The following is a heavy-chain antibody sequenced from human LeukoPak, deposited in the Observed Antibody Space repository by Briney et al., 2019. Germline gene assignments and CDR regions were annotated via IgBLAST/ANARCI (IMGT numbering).Heavy chain of an antibody. CDR3: ARPAYGSGSYSGFDY. CDR1: GGSISSYY. CDR2: IYYSGST. Sequence: SETLSLTCTVSGGSISSYYWGWIRQPPGKGLEWIGTIYYSGSTYYNPSLKSRVTISEDTSKNQFSLKLSSVTAADTAVYYCARPAYGSGSYSGFDYWGQGTLVTVSS. V-gene: IGHV4-39*01. J-gene: IGHJ4*02. D-gene: IGHD3-10*01.